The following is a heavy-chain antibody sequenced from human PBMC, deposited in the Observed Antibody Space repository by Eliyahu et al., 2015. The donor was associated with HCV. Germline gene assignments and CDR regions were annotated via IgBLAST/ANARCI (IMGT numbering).Heavy chain of an antibody. CDR2: ISWNSRII. D-gene: IGHD3-10*01. CDR3: AKQRGDHYFYMDL. Sequence: EVQLVESGGGWVQPGRSLRLSCVPSGFTFEVDDIHWVRQAPGKGLEWVSSISWNSRIIDYADSVKGRFTISRDNAQNSVFLQMDSLRVEDTALYYCAKQRGDHYFYMDLWGKGTTVTVS. CDR1: GFTFEVDD. J-gene: IGHJ6*03. V-gene: IGHV3-9*01.